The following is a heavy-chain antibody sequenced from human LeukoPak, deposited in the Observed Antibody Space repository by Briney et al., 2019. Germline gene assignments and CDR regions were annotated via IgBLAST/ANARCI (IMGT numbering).Heavy chain of an antibody. D-gene: IGHD1-14*01. CDR1: GGSVSSYY. Sequence: SETLSLTCSVSGGSVSSYYWSWIRQSPGKGREWIGYIHNSGRTNYNPSLKSRVTGFVDTSKTQVSLRLSSVNAADTAVYYCARHGTISSESYFDYWGQGALVTVSS. J-gene: IGHJ4*02. CDR2: IHNSGRT. V-gene: IGHV4-59*08. CDR3: ARHGTISSESYFDY.